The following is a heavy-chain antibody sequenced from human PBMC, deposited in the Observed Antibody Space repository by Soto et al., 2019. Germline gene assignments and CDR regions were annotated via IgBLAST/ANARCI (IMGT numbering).Heavy chain of an antibody. V-gene: IGHV1-2*02. CDR1: GYTFTGYY. CDR2: INPNSGDT. CDR3: ARSLSTIGGRPDS. D-gene: IGHD6-6*01. Sequence: ASVKVSCRASGYTFTGYYMHWVRQAPGQGLEWMGWINPNSGDTKYAQKFQGRVTMTRDTSTRTAYMEVSRLTSDDTAVYYCARSLSTIGGRPDSWGQGTLVTVSS. J-gene: IGHJ4*02.